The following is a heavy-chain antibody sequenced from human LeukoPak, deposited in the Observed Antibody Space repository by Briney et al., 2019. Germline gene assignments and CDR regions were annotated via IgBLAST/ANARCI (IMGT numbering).Heavy chain of an antibody. Sequence: SVKVSCKASGGTLSSYAISWVRQAPGQGLEWMGGIIPIFGTANYAQKFQGRVTITADESTSTACMELSSLRSEDTAVYYCARDPPPIAAAGIVVPLEVYTWGQGTLVTVSS. CDR1: GGTLSSYA. CDR2: IIPIFGTA. D-gene: IGHD6-13*01. J-gene: IGHJ5*02. CDR3: ARDPPPIAAAGIVVPLEVYT. V-gene: IGHV1-69*13.